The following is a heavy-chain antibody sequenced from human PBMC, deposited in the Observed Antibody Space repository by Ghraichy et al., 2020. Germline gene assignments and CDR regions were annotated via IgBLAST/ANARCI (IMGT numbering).Heavy chain of an antibody. D-gene: IGHD6-6*01. Sequence: GGSLRLSCAASGFTFSNTWMSWVRQAPGKGLEWVGRIISKSAGGPTDYATPVKGRFTISRDDSTSTLYLQMNSLKSEDTAVYYCATHSTSSVLGHWGQGTLVTVSS. CDR1: GFTFSNTW. J-gene: IGHJ4*02. V-gene: IGHV3-15*01. CDR3: ATHSTSSVLGH. CDR2: IISKSAGGPT.